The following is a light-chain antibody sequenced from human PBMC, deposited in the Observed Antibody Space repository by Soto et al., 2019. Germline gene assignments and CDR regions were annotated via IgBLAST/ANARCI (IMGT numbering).Light chain of an antibody. J-gene: IGKJ1*01. CDR2: DAS. CDR1: QGISSY. CDR3: QQYNNYPRT. Sequence: AIRMTQSPSSLSASTGDRVTITCRASQGISSYLAWYQQKPGKAPKLLIYDASSLESGVPSRFSGSGSGTEFTLTISSLQPDDFATYYCQQYNNYPRTFGQGTKVDIK. V-gene: IGKV1-8*01.